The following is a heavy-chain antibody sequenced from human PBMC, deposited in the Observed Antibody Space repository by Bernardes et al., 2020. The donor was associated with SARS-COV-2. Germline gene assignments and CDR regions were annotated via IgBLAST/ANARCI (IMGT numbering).Heavy chain of an antibody. CDR3: ARDYGPGQRVYYYYGMDV. D-gene: IGHD3-16*01. J-gene: IGHJ6*02. V-gene: IGHV3-48*03. CDR2: IPSSGGTI. Sequence: GGSLRLSCAASGFTFSSYEMNWVRQAPGKGLEWISYIPSSGGTIHYADSVKGRFTISRDNAKKLLYLQMNSLRAEDTAVYYCARDYGPGQRVYYYYGMDVWGQGTTVTVSS. CDR1: GFTFSSYE.